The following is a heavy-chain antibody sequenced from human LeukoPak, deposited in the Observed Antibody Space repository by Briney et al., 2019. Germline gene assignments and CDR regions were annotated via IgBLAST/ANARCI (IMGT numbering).Heavy chain of an antibody. Sequence: PGGSLRLSCAVSGFTFSRYAMKWVRQAPGKGLEWVSGISASGGSTYYADSVRGRFSISRDNSKNTVDLQMDSVRGEDTAIYYCAKGTSDFVETYAYDIWGRGTMVTVSS. CDR2: ISASGGST. J-gene: IGHJ3*02. CDR3: AKGTSDFVETYAYDI. CDR1: GFTFSRYA. V-gene: IGHV3-23*01. D-gene: IGHD1-1*01.